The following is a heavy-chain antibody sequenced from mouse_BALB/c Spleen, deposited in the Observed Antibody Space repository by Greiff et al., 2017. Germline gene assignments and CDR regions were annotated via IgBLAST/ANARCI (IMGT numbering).Heavy chain of an antibody. CDR1: GFAFSSYD. CDR3: ARAGGGYYFDY. Sequence: DVMLVESGGGLVKPGGSLKLSCAASGFAFSSYDMSWVRQTPEKRLEWVAYISSGGGSTYYPDTVKGRFTISRDNAKNTLYLQMSSLKSEDTAMYYCARAGGGYYFDYWGQGTTLTVSS. J-gene: IGHJ2*01. CDR2: ISSGGGST. D-gene: IGHD3-2*02. V-gene: IGHV5-12-1*01.